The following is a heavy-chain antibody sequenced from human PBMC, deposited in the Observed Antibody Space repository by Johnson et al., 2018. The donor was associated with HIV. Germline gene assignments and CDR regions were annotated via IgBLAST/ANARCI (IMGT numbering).Heavy chain of an antibody. V-gene: IGHV3-23*04. CDR2: ISWDGGST. CDR1: GFTFSSYA. CDR3: ARESGGSHYVYAFDI. J-gene: IGHJ3*02. D-gene: IGHD2-15*01. Sequence: EVQVVESGGGLVQPGGSLRLSCAASGFTFSSYAMTWVRQAPGKGLEWVSLISWDGGSTYYADSVKGRFTISRDNSKNSLYLQMNSLRAEDTAVYYCARESGGSHYVYAFDIWGQGTMVTVSS.